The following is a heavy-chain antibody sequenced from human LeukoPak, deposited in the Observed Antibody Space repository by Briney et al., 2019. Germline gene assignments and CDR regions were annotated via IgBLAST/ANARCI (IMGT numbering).Heavy chain of an antibody. CDR1: GYTFTSYY. CDR2: INPSGGST. J-gene: IGHJ4*02. V-gene: IGHV1-46*01. CDR3: ARQGIAVAVRGYFDY. Sequence: ASVKVSCKASGYTFTSYYMHWVRQAPGQGLEWMGIINPSGGSTSYAQKFQGRVTMTRDTSTSTVYMELSSLRSEDTAVYYCARQGIAVAVRGYFDYWGQETLVTVSS. D-gene: IGHD6-19*01.